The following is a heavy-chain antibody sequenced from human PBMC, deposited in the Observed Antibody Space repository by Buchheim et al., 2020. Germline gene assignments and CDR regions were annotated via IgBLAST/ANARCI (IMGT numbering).Heavy chain of an antibody. Sequence: QLQLQESGPGLVKPSETLSLTRTVSGGSISSSSYSWGWIRQPPGKGLEWIGSIYYSGSTYYNPSLKSRVTISVDPSKNQFSLRLSSVTAADTAVYYCASSKGAREWLVTDWYFDRWGRGTL. D-gene: IGHD6-19*01. J-gene: IGHJ2*01. CDR3: ASSKGAREWLVTDWYFDR. V-gene: IGHV4-39*01. CDR2: IYYSGST. CDR1: GGSISSSSYS.